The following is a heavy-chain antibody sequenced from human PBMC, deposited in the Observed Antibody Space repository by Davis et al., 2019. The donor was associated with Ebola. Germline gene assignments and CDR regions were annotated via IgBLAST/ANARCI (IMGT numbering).Heavy chain of an antibody. J-gene: IGHJ6*02. V-gene: IGHV3-49*04. CDR1: GFTFGDYA. Sequence: PGGSLRLSCTASGFTFGDYAMSWVRQAPGKGLEWVGFIRSKAYGGTTEYAASVKGRFTISRDDSKSIAYLQMNSLKTEDTAVYYCTRDRDSSGWYRDYGMDVWGQGTTVTVSS. CDR2: IRSKAYGGTT. CDR3: TRDRDSSGWYRDYGMDV. D-gene: IGHD6-19*01.